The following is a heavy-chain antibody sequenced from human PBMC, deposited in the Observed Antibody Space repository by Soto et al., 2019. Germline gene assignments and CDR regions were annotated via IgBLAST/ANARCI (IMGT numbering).Heavy chain of an antibody. D-gene: IGHD4-17*01. Sequence: GGSLRLSCAASGFTFSSYGMHWVRQAPGKGLEWVAVISYDGSNKYYADSVEGRFTISRDNSKNTLYLQMNSLRAEDTAVYYCAKDSNFQSNYGDYPKLWGQGTLVTVS. CDR2: ISYDGSNK. CDR3: AKDSNFQSNYGDYPKL. V-gene: IGHV3-30*18. CDR1: GFTFSSYG. J-gene: IGHJ4*02.